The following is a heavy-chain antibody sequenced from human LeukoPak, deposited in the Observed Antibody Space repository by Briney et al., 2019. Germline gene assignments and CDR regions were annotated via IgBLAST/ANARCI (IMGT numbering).Heavy chain of an antibody. CDR3: ARVVLPAAGFDC. J-gene: IGHJ4*02. D-gene: IGHD6-13*01. CDR1: GFTFSGYE. CDR2: ISSSGSTI. V-gene: IGHV3-48*03. Sequence: GGSLRLSCAASGFTFSGYEMNWVRQAPGKGLEWVSYISSSGSTIYYADSVKGRFTISRDSAKISLYLQMNSLRAEDTAIYYCARVVLPAAGFDCWGQGTLVTVSS.